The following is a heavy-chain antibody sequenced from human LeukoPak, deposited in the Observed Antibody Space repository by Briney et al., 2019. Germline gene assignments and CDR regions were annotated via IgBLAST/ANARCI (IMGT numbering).Heavy chain of an antibody. Sequence: GGSLRLSCEASGFIFSNYWMSWVRQAPGKWLEWVANIKQDGSVKNYVDSMEGRFIISRDNAKNLLYLQMNSLGAEDTAVYYCVRTSRCISSDYWGQGTQVTVSS. CDR3: VRTSRCISSDY. CDR2: IKQDGSVK. V-gene: IGHV3-7*01. J-gene: IGHJ4*02. CDR1: GFIFSNYW. D-gene: IGHD3-3*02.